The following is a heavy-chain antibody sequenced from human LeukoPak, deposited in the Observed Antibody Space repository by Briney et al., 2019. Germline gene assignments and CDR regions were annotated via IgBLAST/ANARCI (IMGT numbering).Heavy chain of an antibody. V-gene: IGHV3-23*01. Sequence: GGSLRLSCGASGFTFGNFGMTWVRQAPGKGLQWVPGITGSTTWTYYAASVKGRFTVSRDNSQNTLHLQMNSLRADDTAVYYCARELVSSGTGYFDLWGRGTLVTVSS. CDR2: ITGSTTWT. CDR1: GFTFGNFG. J-gene: IGHJ2*01. CDR3: ARELVSSGTGYFDL. D-gene: IGHD3-10*02.